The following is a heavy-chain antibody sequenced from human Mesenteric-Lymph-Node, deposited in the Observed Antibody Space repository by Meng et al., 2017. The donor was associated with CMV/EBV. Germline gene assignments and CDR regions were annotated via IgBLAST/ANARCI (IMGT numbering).Heavy chain of an antibody. V-gene: IGHV3-11*04. CDR3: ARHPRRATAFDN. Sequence: GESLKISCAVSGFTFSSYWMSWIRQAPGMGLEWVASISSGGTTIYNADSVRGRFTISRDYATDSLFLQMTSLRADDTALYYCARHPRRATAFDNWGQGTMVTVSS. CDR1: GFTFSSYW. CDR2: ISSGGTTI. J-gene: IGHJ3*02. D-gene: IGHD5-24*01.